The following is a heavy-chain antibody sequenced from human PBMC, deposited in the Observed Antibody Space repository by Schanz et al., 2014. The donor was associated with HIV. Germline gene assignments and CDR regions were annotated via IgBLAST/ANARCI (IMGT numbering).Heavy chain of an antibody. Sequence: QVQLVESGGGVVQPGRSLRLSCAASGFTFSSYGMHWVRQAPGKGLEWVASMWSDGSNKYYADSVRGRFTISRDNSKDTLYLEMNSLREDDTAVYSCARDLTGYFTMDVWGQGTTVTVYS. D-gene: IGHD5-18*01. V-gene: IGHV3-33*08. CDR3: ARDLTGYFTMDV. J-gene: IGHJ6*02. CDR2: MWSDGSNK. CDR1: GFTFSSYG.